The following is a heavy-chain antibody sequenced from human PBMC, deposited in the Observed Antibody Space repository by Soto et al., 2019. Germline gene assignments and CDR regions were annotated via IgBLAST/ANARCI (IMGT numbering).Heavy chain of an antibody. Sequence: ASVKVSCKASGYTFTSYDINWVRQATGQGLEWMGWMNPNSGNTGYAQKFQGRVTMTRNTSISTAYMELSSLRSEDTAVYYCARAADARLHENMVRGVMGYYNYWGQGTLVTVSS. J-gene: IGHJ4*02. CDR2: MNPNSGNT. V-gene: IGHV1-8*01. CDR3: ARAADARLHENMVRGVMGYYNY. CDR1: GYTFTSYD. D-gene: IGHD3-10*01.